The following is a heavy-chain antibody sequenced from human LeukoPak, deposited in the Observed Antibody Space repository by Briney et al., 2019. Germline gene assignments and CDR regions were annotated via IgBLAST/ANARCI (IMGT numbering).Heavy chain of an antibody. Sequence: GGSLRLSCAASGFTFSSYAMTWVRQAPGKGLEWVSTTGGSGGVTHYADSVKGRFTMSRDNSKNTLYLQMNSLRVEDTAIYYCARSLTAYFRGFDYWGQGALVTVSS. D-gene: IGHD3-9*01. CDR2: TGGSGGVT. CDR1: GFTFSSYA. CDR3: ARSLTAYFRGFDY. J-gene: IGHJ4*02. V-gene: IGHV3-23*01.